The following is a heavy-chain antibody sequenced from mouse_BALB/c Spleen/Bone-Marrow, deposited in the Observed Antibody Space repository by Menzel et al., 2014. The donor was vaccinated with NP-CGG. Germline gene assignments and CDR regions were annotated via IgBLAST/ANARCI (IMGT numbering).Heavy chain of an antibody. V-gene: IGHV1-81*01. CDR1: GFTFTDYV. Sequence: QVQLQQSGPELVKPGASVKMSCTASGFTFTDYVINWVKQRTGQGLEWIGEIYPGSGDTYYNEKFKAKATLTADKSSNTVYMQLSSVTSEHSVVYFCARSRVPYFSLYYWGQETSVTVSS. J-gene: IGHJ4*01. CDR3: ARSRVPYFSLYY. CDR2: IYPGSGDT.